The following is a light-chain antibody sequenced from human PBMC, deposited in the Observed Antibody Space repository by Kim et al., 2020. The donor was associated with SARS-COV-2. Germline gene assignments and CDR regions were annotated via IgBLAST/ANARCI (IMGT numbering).Light chain of an antibody. CDR2: DAS. CDR1: QSVSSY. Sequence: FLSPVESATLSCRTSQSVSSYLAWYQQKPGQAPRLLIYDASNRATGIPARFSGSGSGTDFTLTISSLEPEDFAVYYCQQRSNWRTFGQGTKVDIK. J-gene: IGKJ1*01. CDR3: QQRSNWRT. V-gene: IGKV3-11*01.